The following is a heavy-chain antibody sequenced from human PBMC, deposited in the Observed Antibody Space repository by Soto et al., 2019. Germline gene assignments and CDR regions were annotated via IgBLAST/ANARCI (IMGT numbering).Heavy chain of an antibody. J-gene: IGHJ5*02. CDR1: GDSISGYY. CDR3: ASGVSSYIICFAL. Sequence: SETLSLTCTVSGDSISGYYWSWIRQPPGKGLEWIGYIYYTGSTNYNPSLKSRVTISIDTSKNQFSLKLSSVTAADTAVYYCASGVSSYIICFALGGQEPLVTVS. D-gene: IGHD3-10*01. V-gene: IGHV4-59*01. CDR2: IYYTGST.